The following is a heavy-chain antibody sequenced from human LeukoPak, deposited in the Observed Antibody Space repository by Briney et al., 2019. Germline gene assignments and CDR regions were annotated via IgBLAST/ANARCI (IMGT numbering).Heavy chain of an antibody. V-gene: IGHV1-2*04. CDR2: INPNSGGT. J-gene: IGHJ4*02. Sequence: ASVKVSCKASGYTFTGYYMHWVRQAPGQGLGWMGWINPNSGGTNYAQKFQGWVTMTRDTSISTAYMELSRLRSDDTAVYYCARGWVVPAASTSPDFDYWGQGTLVTVSS. D-gene: IGHD2-2*01. CDR1: GYTFTGYY. CDR3: ARGWVVPAASTSPDFDY.